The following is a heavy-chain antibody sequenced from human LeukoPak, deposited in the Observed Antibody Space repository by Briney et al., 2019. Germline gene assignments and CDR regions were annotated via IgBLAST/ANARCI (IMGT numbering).Heavy chain of an antibody. CDR1: GGSISSYY. J-gene: IGHJ4*02. CDR2: IYYSGST. D-gene: IGHD3-22*01. CDR3: ARFCYDSSGYYTPFLVFDY. Sequence: SETLSLTCTVSGGSISSYYWSWIRQPPGKGLEWIGYIYYSGSTNYNPSLKSRVTISVDTSKNQFSLKLSSVTAADTAVYYCARFCYDSSGYYTPFLVFDYWGQGTLVTVSS. V-gene: IGHV4-59*12.